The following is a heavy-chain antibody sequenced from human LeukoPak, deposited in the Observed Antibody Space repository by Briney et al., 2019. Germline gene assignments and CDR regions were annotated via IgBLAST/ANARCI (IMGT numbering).Heavy chain of an antibody. V-gene: IGHV4-39*07. CDR1: GGSISSSSYY. CDR3: AIKAGEVGYPDY. CDR2: IYYSGST. Sequence: SETLSLTCTVSGGSISSSSYYWGWIRQPPGKGLEWIGSIYYSGSTYYNPSLKSRVTISVDTSKNQFSLKLSSVTAADTAVYNCAIKAGEVGYPDYWGQGTLVTVSS. J-gene: IGHJ4*02. D-gene: IGHD5-18*01.